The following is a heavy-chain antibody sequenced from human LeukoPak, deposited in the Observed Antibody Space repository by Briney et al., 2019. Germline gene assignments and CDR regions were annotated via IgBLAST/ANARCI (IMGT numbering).Heavy chain of an antibody. CDR1: GFTFSSYA. V-gene: IGHV3-30-3*01. CDR3: ASSESVRWLSY. Sequence: GGSLRLSCAASGFTFSSYAMHWVRQAPGKGLEWVAVISYDGSNKYYADSVKGRFTISRDNSKNTLYLQMNSLRAEGTAVYYCASSESVRWLSYWGQGTLVTVSS. J-gene: IGHJ4*02. CDR2: ISYDGSNK. D-gene: IGHD4-23*01.